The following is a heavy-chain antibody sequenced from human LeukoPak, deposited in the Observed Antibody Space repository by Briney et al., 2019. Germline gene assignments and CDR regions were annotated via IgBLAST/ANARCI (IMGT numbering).Heavy chain of an antibody. CDR3: ARSRGYSYAHDY. J-gene: IGHJ4*01. Sequence: SETLSLTCTVSGGSINSYTNYYWGWVRQPPGKGLAWIGGIYSSGSTYYSPSLKSRVTISVDTSRNQFSLKLSSVTAADTAVYYCARSRGYSYAHDYWGQGTLVTVSS. V-gene: IGHV4-39*01. CDR2: IYSSGST. CDR1: GGSINSYTNYY. D-gene: IGHD5-18*01.